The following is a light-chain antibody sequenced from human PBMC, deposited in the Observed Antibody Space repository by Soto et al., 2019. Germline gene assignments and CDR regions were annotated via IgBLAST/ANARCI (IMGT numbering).Light chain of an antibody. CDR2: SNN. Sequence: QSVLTQPPSASGTPGQGVTISCSGSRSSIGSNTVNWYQHLPGTAPKLLIYSNNHRPSGVPDRFSASKTGASASLAISGLQSEDEGDYYCTSCTIKTTYVFGTGTKV. V-gene: IGLV1-44*01. J-gene: IGLJ1*01. CDR3: TSCTIKTTYV. CDR1: RSSIGSNT.